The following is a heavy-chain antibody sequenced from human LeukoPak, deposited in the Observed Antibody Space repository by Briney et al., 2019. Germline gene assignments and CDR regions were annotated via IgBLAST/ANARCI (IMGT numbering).Heavy chain of an antibody. D-gene: IGHD6-19*01. V-gene: IGHV3-23*05. J-gene: IGHJ5*02. Sequence: GGSLRLSCVASGFNFSSFAMSWVRQAPGKGLEWVSAITSSGSTDYTYYADSVKGRFTISRDNSKNTLYLETNSLRAEDTAVYYCAKPPHGSGWYTDNWFDPWGQGTRVTVSS. CDR1: GFNFSSFA. CDR2: ITSSGSTDYT. CDR3: AKPPHGSGWYTDNWFDP.